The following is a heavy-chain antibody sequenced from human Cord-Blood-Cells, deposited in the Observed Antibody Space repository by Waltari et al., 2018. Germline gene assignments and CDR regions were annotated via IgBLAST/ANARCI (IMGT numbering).Heavy chain of an antibody. V-gene: IGHV3-53*01. CDR3: ARGDYDSSGYYFDY. Sequence: EVQLVESGGGLIQPGGSLRLSCAASGFTVSSNYMSGVRPAPGKGLEWVSVIYSGGSTYYADSVKGRFTISRDNSKNTLYLQMNSLRAEDTAVYYCARGDYDSSGYYFDYWGQGTLVTVSS. D-gene: IGHD3-22*01. CDR2: IYSGGST. J-gene: IGHJ4*02. CDR1: GFTVSSNY.